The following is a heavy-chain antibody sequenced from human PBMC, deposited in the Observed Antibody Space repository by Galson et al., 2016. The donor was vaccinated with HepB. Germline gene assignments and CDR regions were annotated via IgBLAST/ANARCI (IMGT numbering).Heavy chain of an antibody. Sequence: SLRLSCASSGFAFSVHAMTWVRQAPGKGLEWVSTIGIGEFRYADSVKGRFTISRDNSMNTLYLDLNSLRDEDTATYFCARDSGSFPWYFDLWGRGTLVAVSS. CDR3: ARDSGSFPWYFDL. CDR2: IGIGEFR. CDR1: GFAFSVHA. J-gene: IGHJ2*01. D-gene: IGHD1-26*01. V-gene: IGHV3-23*01.